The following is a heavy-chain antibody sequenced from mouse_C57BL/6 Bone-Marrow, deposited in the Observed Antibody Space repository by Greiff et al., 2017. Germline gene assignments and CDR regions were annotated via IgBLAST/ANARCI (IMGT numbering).Heavy chain of an antibody. V-gene: IGHV2-9-1*01. Sequence: QVQLKESGPGLVALSQSLSITCTVSGFSLTSYAISWVRQPPGKGLEWLGVIWTGGGTNYNSALKSRLSLSKDNSKSQVFLKMKSLQTDDTGRYYCARRGDGNYVGVDNWGQGTSVTVSS. CDR1: GFSLTSYA. J-gene: IGHJ4*01. D-gene: IGHD2-1*01. CDR2: IWTGGGT. CDR3: ARRGDGNYVGVDN.